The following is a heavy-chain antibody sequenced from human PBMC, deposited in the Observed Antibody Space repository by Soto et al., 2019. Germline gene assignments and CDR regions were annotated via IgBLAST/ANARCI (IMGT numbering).Heavy chain of an antibody. CDR1: GYTFTSYG. CDR2: ISAYNGNT. Sequence: ASVKVSCKASGYTFTSYGISWVRQAPGQGLEWMGWISAYNGNTNYAQKLQGRVTMTTDTSTSTAYMELRSLRSDDTAVYYCARDELSEYYYDSSGYYPPFDYWGQGTLVTVSS. CDR3: ARDELSEYYYDSSGYYPPFDY. J-gene: IGHJ4*02. D-gene: IGHD3-22*01. V-gene: IGHV1-18*04.